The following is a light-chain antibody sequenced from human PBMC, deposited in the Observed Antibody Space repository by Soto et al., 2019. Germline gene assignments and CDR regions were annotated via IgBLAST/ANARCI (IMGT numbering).Light chain of an antibody. Sequence: QSALTQPASVSGSPGQTITISCTGTSSDVGGYNYVSWYQHHPGKASKLMIYDVSNRPSGVSNPFSGSKSGNTASLTISGLQAEDEADYYCSSYTSSSTHVFGTGTKVTV. V-gene: IGLV2-14*01. J-gene: IGLJ1*01. CDR2: DVS. CDR1: SSDVGGYNY. CDR3: SSYTSSSTHV.